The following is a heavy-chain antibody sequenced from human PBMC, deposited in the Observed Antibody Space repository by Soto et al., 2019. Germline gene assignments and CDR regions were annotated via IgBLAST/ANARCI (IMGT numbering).Heavy chain of an antibody. CDR3: ARDGTYSSGWYPYYYYYYYMDV. V-gene: IGHV3-33*01. Sequence: QVQLVESGGGVVQPGRSLRLSCAASGFTFSSYGMHWVRQAPGKGLEWVAVIWCDGSNKYYADSVKGRFTISRDNSKNTLYLQMNSLRAEDTAVYYCARDGTYSSGWYPYYYYYYYMDVWGKGTTVTVSS. CDR1: GFTFSSYG. CDR2: IWCDGSNK. J-gene: IGHJ6*03. D-gene: IGHD6-19*01.